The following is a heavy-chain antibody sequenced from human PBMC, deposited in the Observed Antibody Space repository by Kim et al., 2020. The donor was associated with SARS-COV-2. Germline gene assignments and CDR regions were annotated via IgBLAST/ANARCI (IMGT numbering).Heavy chain of an antibody. Sequence: ASVKVSCKASGYTFTSYDINWVRQATGQGLEWMGWMNPNSGNTGYAQKFQGRVTMTRNTSISTAYMELSSLRSEDTAVYYCARYYGSGTVGPLYSTDAFDIWGQGTMVTVSS. CDR2: MNPNSGNT. V-gene: IGHV1-8*01. J-gene: IGHJ3*02. CDR1: GYTFTSYD. D-gene: IGHD3-10*01. CDR3: ARYYGSGTVGPLYSTDAFDI.